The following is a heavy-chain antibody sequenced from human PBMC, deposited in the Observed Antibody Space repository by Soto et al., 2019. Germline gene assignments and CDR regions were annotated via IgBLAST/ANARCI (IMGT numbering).Heavy chain of an antibody. CDR1: GGSISSGDYY. CDR3: ARLGPTTVPTSYFTGNYNGMDV. J-gene: IGHJ6*02. V-gene: IGHV4-30-4*01. D-gene: IGHD4-17*01. Sequence: QVQLQESGPGLVKPSQTLSLTCTVSGGSISSGDYYWSWIRQPPGKGLEWIGYIYYSGSTYYNPSLRSRLTKSVDTSKNQFSLKLSSVTAADTAVYCCARLGPTTVPTSYFTGNYNGMDVWGQGTTVAVSS. CDR2: IYYSGST.